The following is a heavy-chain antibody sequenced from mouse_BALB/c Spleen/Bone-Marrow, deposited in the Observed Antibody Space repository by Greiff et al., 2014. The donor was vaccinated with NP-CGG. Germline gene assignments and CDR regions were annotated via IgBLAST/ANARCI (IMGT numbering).Heavy chain of an antibody. CDR2: INPSNGRT. CDR3: ARGDGRYAFAY. Sequence: GAELVKPGASVKLSCKASGYSFTTYWMQWVKQRPGQGLEWIGEINPSNGRTNYTEKFKRKATLTVDKSSSTAYMQLSSLTSEDSAVYYCARGDGRYAFAYWGQGTLVTVSA. CDR1: GYSFTTYW. D-gene: IGHD1-1*02. J-gene: IGHJ3*01. V-gene: IGHV1S81*02.